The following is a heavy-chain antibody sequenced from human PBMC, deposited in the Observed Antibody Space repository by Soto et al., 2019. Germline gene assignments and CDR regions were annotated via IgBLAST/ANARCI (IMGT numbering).Heavy chain of an antibody. CDR2: IVASGGIT. D-gene: IGHD5-12*01. J-gene: IGHJ4*02. Sequence: EVQLLESGGGLAQPGGSLRLSCAASGFTFSSYPMSWVRQAPGQGLEWVSGIVASGGITYYADSVKGRFTISRDNSKNTLYLKRKSLRAEDTAVYYCAKNSAATIGGGYDSGGKGPRAPVSS. CDR1: GFTFSSYP. CDR3: AKNSAATIGGGYDS. V-gene: IGHV3-23*01.